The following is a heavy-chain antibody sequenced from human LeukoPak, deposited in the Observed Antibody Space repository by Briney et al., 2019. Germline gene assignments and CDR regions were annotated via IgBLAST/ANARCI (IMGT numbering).Heavy chain of an antibody. Sequence: ASETLSLTCAVYGGSFSGYYWSWIRQPPGKGLEWIGSIYYSGSTYYNPSLKSRVTISVDTSKNQFSLKLSSVTAADTAVYYCAREATAMVFYYYYYGMDVWGQGTTVTVSS. V-gene: IGHV4-34*01. CDR2: IYYSGST. D-gene: IGHD5-18*01. CDR1: GGSFSGYY. J-gene: IGHJ6*02. CDR3: AREATAMVFYYYYYGMDV.